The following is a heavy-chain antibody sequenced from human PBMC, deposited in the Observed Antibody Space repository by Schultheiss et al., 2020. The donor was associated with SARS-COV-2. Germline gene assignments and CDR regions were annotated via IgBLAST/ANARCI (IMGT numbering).Heavy chain of an antibody. CDR2: INHSGST. Sequence: SETLSLTCAVYGGSFSGYYWSWIRQPPGKGLEWIGEINHSGSTNYNPSLKSRVTISVETSKNQFSLKLSSVTAADTAVYYCARHGSYYYDSSGPYGGFDYWGQGTLVTVSS. D-gene: IGHD3-22*01. J-gene: IGHJ4*02. V-gene: IGHV4-34*01. CDR3: ARHGSYYYDSSGPYGGFDY. CDR1: GGSFSGYY.